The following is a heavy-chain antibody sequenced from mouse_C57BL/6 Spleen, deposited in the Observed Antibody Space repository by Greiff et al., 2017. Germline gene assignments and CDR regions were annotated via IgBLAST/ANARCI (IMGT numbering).Heavy chain of an antibody. J-gene: IGHJ2*01. V-gene: IGHV1-82*01. CDR3: ARSNDGYYGFDY. D-gene: IGHD2-3*01. CDR2: IYPGDGDT. Sequence: VQLQESGPELVKPGASVKISCKASGYAFISSWMNWVKQRPGKGLEWIGRIYPGDGDTNYNGKFKGKATLTADKSSSTAYMQLSSLTSEDSAVYFCARSNDGYYGFDYWGQGTTLTVSS. CDR1: GYAFISSW.